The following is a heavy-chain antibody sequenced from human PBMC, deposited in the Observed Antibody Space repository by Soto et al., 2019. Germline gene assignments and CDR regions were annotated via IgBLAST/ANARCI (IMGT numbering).Heavy chain of an antibody. Sequence: GGSLRLSCAASGFTFSSYAMSWVRQAPGKGLEWVPAISGSGGSTYYADSVKGRFTISRDNSKNTLYLQMNSLRAEDTAVYYCARDRGDYYGGLADACEIWGKGGMVT. V-gene: IGHV3-23*01. D-gene: IGHD3-10*01. J-gene: IGHJ3*02. CDR2: ISGSGGST. CDR3: ARDRGDYYGGLADACEI. CDR1: GFTFSSYA.